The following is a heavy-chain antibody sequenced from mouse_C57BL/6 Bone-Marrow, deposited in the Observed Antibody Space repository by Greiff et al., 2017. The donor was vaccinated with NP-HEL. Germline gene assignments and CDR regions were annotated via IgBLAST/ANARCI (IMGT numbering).Heavy chain of an antibody. J-gene: IGHJ3*01. CDR3: ARRGSSGLIWFAY. Sequence: VQLMESGAELVKPGASVKISCKASGYAFSSYWMNWVKQRPGKGLEWIGQIYPGDGDTNYNGKFKGKATLTADKSSSTAYMQLSSLTSEDSAVYVCARRGSSGLIWFAYWGQGTLVTVSA. D-gene: IGHD3-2*02. V-gene: IGHV1-80*01. CDR1: GYAFSSYW. CDR2: IYPGDGDT.